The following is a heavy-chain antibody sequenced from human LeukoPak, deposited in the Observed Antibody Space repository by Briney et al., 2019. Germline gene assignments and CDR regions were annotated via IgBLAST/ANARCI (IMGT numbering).Heavy chain of an antibody. CDR1: GGTFSSYA. Sequence: SVKVSCKASGGTFSSYAISWVRQPPGQGLEWMGGIIPIFGTANYAQKFQGRVTMTRDTSISTAYMELSRLRSDDTAVYYCARSYYYDSSGYSEFGYWGQGTLVTVSS. CDR2: IIPIFGTA. D-gene: IGHD3-22*01. J-gene: IGHJ4*02. V-gene: IGHV1-69*05. CDR3: ARSYYYDSSGYSEFGY.